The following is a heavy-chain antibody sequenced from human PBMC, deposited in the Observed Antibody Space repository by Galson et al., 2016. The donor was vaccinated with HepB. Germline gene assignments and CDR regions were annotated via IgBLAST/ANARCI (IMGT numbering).Heavy chain of an antibody. Sequence: SVKVSCKAPGYTFTSYYMHWVRQAPGQGPEWMGIINPSGGSTSYAQKFQGRVTVTRDTSTSTVYMELSSLRSEDTAVYYCARGTGTGGYFDYWGQGTLVTVSS. J-gene: IGHJ4*02. CDR1: GYTFTSYY. V-gene: IGHV1-46*01. D-gene: IGHD3/OR15-3a*01. CDR2: INPSGGST. CDR3: ARGTGTGGYFDY.